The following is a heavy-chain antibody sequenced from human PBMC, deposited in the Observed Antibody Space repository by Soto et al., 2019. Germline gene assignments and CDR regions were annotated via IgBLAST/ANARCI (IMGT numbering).Heavy chain of an antibody. V-gene: IGHV3-23*01. CDR3: AKLVVPAGPTFYDYGMDV. D-gene: IGHD2-15*01. J-gene: IGHJ6*02. CDR2: ISGSGSST. CDR1: GFTFSSYA. Sequence: PGGSLRLSCAASGFTFSSYAMSWVRQAPGKGLEWVSAISGSGSSTYYADSVKGRFTISRDNSNNTLYLQMNSLRAEDTAVYYCAKLVVPAGPTFYDYGMDVWAQGTTVTVSS.